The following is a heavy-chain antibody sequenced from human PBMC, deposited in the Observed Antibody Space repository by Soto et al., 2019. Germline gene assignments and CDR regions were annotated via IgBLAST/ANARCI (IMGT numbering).Heavy chain of an antibody. J-gene: IGHJ6*02. CDR3: TTVSPYSSSWYDYYYYYGMDV. CDR2: IKSKTDGGTT. D-gene: IGHD6-13*01. CDR1: GFTFSNAW. V-gene: IGHV3-15*07. Sequence: GGSLRLSCAASGFTFSNAWMNWVRPAPGKGLEWVGRIKSKTDGGTTDYAAPVKGRFTISRDDSKNTLYLQMNSLKTEDTAVYYCTTVSPYSSSWYDYYYYYGMDVWAQGTTVTVSS.